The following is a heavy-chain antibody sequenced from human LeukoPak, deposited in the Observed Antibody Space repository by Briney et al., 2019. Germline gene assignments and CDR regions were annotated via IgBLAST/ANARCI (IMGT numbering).Heavy chain of an antibody. CDR2: INHGGST. CDR1: GGSFSGYY. D-gene: IGHD1-26*01. J-gene: IGHJ5*02. V-gene: IGHV4-34*01. Sequence: TSETLSLTCAVYGGSFSGYYWSWIRQPPGKGLEWIGEINHGGSTNYNPSLKSRVTISVDTSKNQFSLKLSSVTAADTAVYYCARDRVGRGWFDPWGQGTLVTVSS. CDR3: ARDRVGRGWFDP.